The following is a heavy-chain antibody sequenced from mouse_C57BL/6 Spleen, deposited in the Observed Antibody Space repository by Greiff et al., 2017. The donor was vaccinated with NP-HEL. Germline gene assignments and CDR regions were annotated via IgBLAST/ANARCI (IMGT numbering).Heavy chain of an antibody. V-gene: IGHV7-1*01. CDR3: ARDPPYYYGSSYGAMDY. CDR1: GFTFSDFY. Sequence: EVKLVESGGGLVQSGRSLRLSCATSGFTFSDFYMEWVRQAPGTGLEWIDARRNKVKEEKREYSASVKGRFIVSRDTSQSILYLQMNALRAEDTAIYYCARDPPYYYGSSYGAMDYWGQGTSVTVSS. D-gene: IGHD1-1*01. J-gene: IGHJ4*01. CDR2: RRNKVKEEKR.